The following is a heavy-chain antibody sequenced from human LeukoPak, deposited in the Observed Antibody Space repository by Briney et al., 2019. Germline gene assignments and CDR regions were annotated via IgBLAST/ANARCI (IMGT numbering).Heavy chain of an antibody. CDR3: AREVDTAMGY. J-gene: IGHJ4*02. D-gene: IGHD5-18*01. Sequence: PSETLSLTCAVYGGSFSGYYWSWIRQPPGKGLEWIGSIYYSGSTYYNPSLKSRVTISVDTSKNQFSLKLSSVTAADTAVYYCAREVDTAMGYWGQGTLVTVSS. CDR1: GGSFSGYY. V-gene: IGHV4-34*01. CDR2: IYYSGST.